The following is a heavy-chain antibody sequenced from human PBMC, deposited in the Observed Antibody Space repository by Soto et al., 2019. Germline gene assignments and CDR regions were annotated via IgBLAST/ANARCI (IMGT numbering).Heavy chain of an antibody. CDR2: IYYSGST. J-gene: IGHJ4*02. Sequence: SETLSLTCTVSGGSISSYYWSWIRQPPGKGLEWIGYIYYSGSTNYNPSLKSRVTISVDTSKNQFSLKLSSVTAADTAVYYCAREGTVTSFDYWGQGTLVTVSS. CDR1: GGSISSYY. CDR3: AREGTVTSFDY. V-gene: IGHV4-59*08. D-gene: IGHD4-17*01.